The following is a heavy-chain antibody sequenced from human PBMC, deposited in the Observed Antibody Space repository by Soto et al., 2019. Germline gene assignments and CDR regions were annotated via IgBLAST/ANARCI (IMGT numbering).Heavy chain of an antibody. CDR1: GFTFSNAW. CDR2: IKSKTDGGTT. Sequence: GGSLRLSCAASGFTFSNAWMSWVRQAPGKGLEWVGRIKSKTDGGTTDYAAPVKGRFTISRDDSENTLYLQMNSLKTEDTAVYYCTTSRRLLWFGEALGPYGMDVWGQGTTVTVSS. J-gene: IGHJ6*02. CDR3: TTSRRLLWFGEALGPYGMDV. D-gene: IGHD3-10*01. V-gene: IGHV3-15*01.